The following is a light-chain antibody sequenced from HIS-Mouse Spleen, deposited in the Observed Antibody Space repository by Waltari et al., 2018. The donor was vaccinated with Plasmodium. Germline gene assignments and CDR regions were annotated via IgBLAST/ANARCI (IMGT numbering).Light chain of an antibody. CDR1: ALPTQY. CDR3: QSADSSGTYVV. J-gene: IGLJ2*01. Sequence: SYELTQPPSVSVSPGQTASITCSVDALPTQYAYWYQQKPGQAPVLVIYKDSERPSGIPERFSGSSSGTTVTLTISGVQAEDEADYYCQSADSSGTYVVFGGGTKLTVL. V-gene: IGLV3-25*03. CDR2: KDS.